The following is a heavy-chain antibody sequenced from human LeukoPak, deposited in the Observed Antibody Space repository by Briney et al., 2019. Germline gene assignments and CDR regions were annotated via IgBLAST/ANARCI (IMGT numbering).Heavy chain of an antibody. Sequence: PGGSLRLSCAASGFTFNNCGMSWVRQAPGKGLEWVSAISGSSGRTYYADSVKGRFTISRGNSKNTLYLQMNSLRAEGTAVYYCTKGRPTVAAGSEYWGQGTLVSVSS. D-gene: IGHD6-19*01. J-gene: IGHJ4*02. CDR2: ISGSSGRT. CDR3: TKGRPTVAAGSEY. CDR1: GFTFNNCG. V-gene: IGHV3-23*01.